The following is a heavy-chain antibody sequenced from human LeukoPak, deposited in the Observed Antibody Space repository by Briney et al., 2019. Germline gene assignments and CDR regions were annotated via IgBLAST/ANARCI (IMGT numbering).Heavy chain of an antibody. J-gene: IGHJ4*02. D-gene: IGHD5-24*01. CDR3: ARVRDGYSFDY. Sequence: SETLSLTFTVSGGSISSSSYYWGWIRQPPGKGLEWIGSIYYSGSTYYNPSLKSRVTISVDTSKNQFSLKLSSVTAADTAVYYCARVRDGYSFDYWGQGTLVTVSS. V-gene: IGHV4-39*07. CDR1: GGSISSSSYY. CDR2: IYYSGST.